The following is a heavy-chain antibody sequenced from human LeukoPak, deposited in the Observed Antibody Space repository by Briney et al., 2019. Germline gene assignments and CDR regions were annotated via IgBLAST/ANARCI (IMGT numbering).Heavy chain of an antibody. CDR3: ATCLWFGEGAYMDV. D-gene: IGHD3-10*01. Sequence: GESLKISCKGSGYSFITYWIGWVRQMPGKGLEWMGIIYPSDSDTRYSPSLQGQVTISADKSISTAYLQWSNLKASDTAIYYCATCLWFGEGAYMDVWGKGTTVTVSS. CDR1: GYSFITYW. CDR2: IYPSDSDT. V-gene: IGHV5-51*01. J-gene: IGHJ6*03.